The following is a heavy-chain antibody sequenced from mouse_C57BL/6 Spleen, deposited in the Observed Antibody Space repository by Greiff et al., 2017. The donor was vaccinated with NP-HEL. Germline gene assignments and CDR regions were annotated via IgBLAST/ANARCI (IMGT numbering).Heavy chain of an antibody. V-gene: IGHV5-6*02. CDR2: ISSGGSYT. CDR3: ARGDDYDVGFAY. J-gene: IGHJ3*01. CDR1: GFTFSSYG. D-gene: IGHD2-4*01. Sequence: DVMLVESGGDLVKPGGSLKLSCAASGFTFSSYGMSWVRQTPDKRLEWVATISSGGSYTYYPDSVKGRFTISRDNAKNTLYLQMSSLKSEDTAMYYCARGDDYDVGFAYWGQGTLVTVSA.